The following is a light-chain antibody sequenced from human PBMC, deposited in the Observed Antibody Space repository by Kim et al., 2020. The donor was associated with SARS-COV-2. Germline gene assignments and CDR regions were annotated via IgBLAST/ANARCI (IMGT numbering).Light chain of an antibody. CDR2: DAS. J-gene: IGKJ5*01. CDR1: QSVTSY. CDR3: HHRGDWPRGA. V-gene: IGKV3-11*01. Sequence: PGDRATLSCRASQSVTSYFAWYQQRPGHPPRLLIYDASVRATGVPARFRGSGYGTDFTLTIDSLEPEDFVVYYCHHRGDWPRGAFGQGTRLEIK.